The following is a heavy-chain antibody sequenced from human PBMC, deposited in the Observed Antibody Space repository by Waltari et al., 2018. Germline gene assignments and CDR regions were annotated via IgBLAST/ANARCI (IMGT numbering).Heavy chain of an antibody. D-gene: IGHD6-19*01. CDR3: ARDHIRDSSGWYAGYYGMDV. J-gene: IGHJ6*02. V-gene: IGHV4-59*11. CDR1: GGSISRHY. CDR2: IYYSGST. Sequence: QVQLQESGPGLVKPSETLSLTCTVSGGSISRHYLSWIRQPPGKGLEWIGYIYYSGSTNYNPSLKSRVTISVDTSKNQFSLKLSSVTAADTAVYYCARDHIRDSSGWYAGYYGMDVWGQGTTVTVSS.